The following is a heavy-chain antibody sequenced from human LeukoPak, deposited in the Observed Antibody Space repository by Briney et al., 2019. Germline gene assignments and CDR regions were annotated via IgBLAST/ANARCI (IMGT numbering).Heavy chain of an antibody. V-gene: IGHV3-30-3*01. CDR2: ISYDGSNK. Sequence: GGSLRLSCAASGFTFNSYALHWVRQAPGKGLEWVAVISYDGSNKYYADSVKGRFTISRDNSKNTLYLQMNSLRAEDTAVYYCASEKKITIFGVAVTYYYMDVWGKGTTVTVSS. D-gene: IGHD3-3*01. CDR3: ASEKKITIFGVAVTYYYMDV. J-gene: IGHJ6*03. CDR1: GFTFNSYA.